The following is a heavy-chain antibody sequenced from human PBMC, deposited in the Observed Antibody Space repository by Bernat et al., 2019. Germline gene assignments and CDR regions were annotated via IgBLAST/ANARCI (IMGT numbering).Heavy chain of an antibody. CDR2: IYYSGST. CDR3: ARRGRDGYNSLFDY. J-gene: IGHJ4*02. Sequence: QVQLQESGPGLVKPSETLSLTCTVSGGSISSYYWSWIRQPPGKGLEWIGYIYYSGSTNYNPSLKSRVTISVDTSKNQFSLKLSSVTAADTAVYYCARRGRDGYNSLFDYWGQGNLVTVSS. CDR1: GGSISSYY. V-gene: IGHV4-59*08. D-gene: IGHD5-24*01.